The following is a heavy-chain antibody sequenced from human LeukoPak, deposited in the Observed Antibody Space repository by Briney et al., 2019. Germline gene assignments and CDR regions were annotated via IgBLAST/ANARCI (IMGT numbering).Heavy chain of an antibody. J-gene: IGHJ5*02. Sequence: SETLSLTCTVSTDSISSGNYYWGWVRQSPGQGLEWIGSIVSGGSTYHNPSLKSRVTISLDTSRNQFSLKLSSVTAADTAVYYCARSPLAFYDSSGYPRVWFDPWGQGTLVTVSS. CDR1: TDSISSGNYY. CDR3: ARSPLAFYDSSGYPRVWFDP. CDR2: IVSGGST. V-gene: IGHV4-39*07. D-gene: IGHD3-22*01.